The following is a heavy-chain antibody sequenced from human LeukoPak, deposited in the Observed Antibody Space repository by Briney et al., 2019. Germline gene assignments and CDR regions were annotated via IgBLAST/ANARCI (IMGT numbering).Heavy chain of an antibody. V-gene: IGHV1-18*01. Sequence: ASVKVSCKASGYTFTSYGISWVQQAPGQGLEWMGWISAYNGNTNYAQKLQGRVTMTTDTSTSTAYMELRSLRSDDTAVYYCARDGSWVVDDYGDYMLFDYWGQGTLVTVSS. CDR1: GYTFTSYG. CDR2: ISAYNGNT. CDR3: ARDGSWVVDDYGDYMLFDY. D-gene: IGHD4-17*01. J-gene: IGHJ4*02.